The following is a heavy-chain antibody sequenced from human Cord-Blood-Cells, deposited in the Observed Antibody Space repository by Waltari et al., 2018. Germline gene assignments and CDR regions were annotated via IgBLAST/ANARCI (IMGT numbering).Heavy chain of an antibody. V-gene: IGHV3-7*01. D-gene: IGHD4-4*01. CDR1: GFTFSSYW. CDR2: IKQERSEK. J-gene: IGHJ2*01. Sequence: EVQLVESGGGLVQPGGSLRLSCAASGFTFSSYWMSWVRQAPGKGFEWVANIKQERSEKYYVDSVKCRFTISRDNAKNSLYLQMNSLRAEDTAVYYCARDGDSNFFFDLWGRGTLVTVSS. CDR3: ARDGDSNFFFDL.